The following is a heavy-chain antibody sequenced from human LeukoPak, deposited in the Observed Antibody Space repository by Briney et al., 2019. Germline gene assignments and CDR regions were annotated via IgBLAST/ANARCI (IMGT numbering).Heavy chain of an antibody. D-gene: IGHD4-17*01. CDR2: IYTSGST. J-gene: IGHJ3*02. CDR1: VGSISSYY. Sequence: SETLSLTCTVSVGSISSYYWSWIRQPAGKGLEWIGRIYTSGSTNYNPSLNSRVTMSVDTSKNQFSLNLTSVTAADTAVFYCARENGDYYRAFDIWGQGTMVTVSS. CDR3: ARENGDYYRAFDI. V-gene: IGHV4-4*07.